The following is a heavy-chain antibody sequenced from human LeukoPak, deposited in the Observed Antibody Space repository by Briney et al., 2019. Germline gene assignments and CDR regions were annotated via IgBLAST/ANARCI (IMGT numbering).Heavy chain of an antibody. J-gene: IGHJ3*02. CDR2: IYHSGST. CDR1: GYSISSGYY. Sequence: SETLSLTCAVSGYSISSGYYWGWIRQPPGKELEWIGSIYHSGSTYYNPSLKSRVTISVDTSKNQFSLKLSSVTAADTAVYYCARRRSSGYSGPDAFDIWGQGTMVTVSS. CDR3: ARRRSSGYSGPDAFDI. D-gene: IGHD3-22*01. V-gene: IGHV4-38-2*01.